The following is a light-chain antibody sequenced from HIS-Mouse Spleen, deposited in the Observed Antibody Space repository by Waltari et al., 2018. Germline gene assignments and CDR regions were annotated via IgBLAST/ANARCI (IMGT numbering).Light chain of an antibody. Sequence: QSVLTQPPSASGTPGQRVTISCSGSSSNIGSNTVNWYQQLPGTAPKLLIYSNNQRPSGVPDRVSGSKSGTAASLAISGVQSEDEADYYCAAWDDSLNGWVFGGGTKLTVL. CDR1: SSNIGSNT. CDR2: SNN. J-gene: IGLJ3*02. V-gene: IGLV1-44*01. CDR3: AAWDDSLNGWV.